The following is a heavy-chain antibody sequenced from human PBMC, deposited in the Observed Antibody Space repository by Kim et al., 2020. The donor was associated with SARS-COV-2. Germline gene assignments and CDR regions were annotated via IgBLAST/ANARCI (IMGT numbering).Heavy chain of an antibody. V-gene: IGHV4-38-2*02. D-gene: IGHD6-19*01. J-gene: IGHJ1*01. CDR3: ARAVAGTLTGEYFQH. Sequence: SETLSLTCTVSGYSISSGYYWGWIRQPPGKGLEWIGSIYHSGSTYYNPSLKSRVTISVDTSKNQFSLKLSSVTAADTAVYYCARAVAGTLTGEYFQHWGQGTLVTVSS. CDR2: IYHSGST. CDR1: GYSISSGYY.